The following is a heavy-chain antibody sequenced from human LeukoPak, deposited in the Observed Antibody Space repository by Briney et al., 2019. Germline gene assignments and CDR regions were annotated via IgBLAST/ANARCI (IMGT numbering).Heavy chain of an antibody. CDR3: ARSMVRGVILFDY. Sequence: SVKVSCKASGGTFSSYAISWVRQAPGQGLEWMGRIIPILGIANYAQKFQSRVPITADKSTSTAYMELSSLRSEDTAVYYCARSMVRGVILFDYWGQGTLVTVSS. V-gene: IGHV1-69*04. D-gene: IGHD3-10*01. J-gene: IGHJ4*02. CDR1: GGTFSSYA. CDR2: IIPILGIA.